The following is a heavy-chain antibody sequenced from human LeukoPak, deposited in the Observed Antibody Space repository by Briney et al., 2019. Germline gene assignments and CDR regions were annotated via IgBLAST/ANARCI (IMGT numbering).Heavy chain of an antibody. D-gene: IGHD5-18*01. Sequence: GGSLRLSCTASGFTFGDYAMSWFRQAPGKGLEWVGFIRSEAYGGTTEYAASVKGRFTISRDDSKSIAYLQMNSPKTEDTAVYYCTSIPGYSYGPFDYWGQGTLVTVSS. CDR3: TSIPGYSYGPFDY. V-gene: IGHV3-49*03. CDR1: GFTFGDYA. J-gene: IGHJ4*02. CDR2: IRSEAYGGTT.